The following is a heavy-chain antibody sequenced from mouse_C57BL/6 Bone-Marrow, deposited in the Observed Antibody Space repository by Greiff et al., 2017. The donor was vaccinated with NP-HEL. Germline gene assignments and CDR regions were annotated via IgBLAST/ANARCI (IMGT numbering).Heavy chain of an antibody. CDR1: GYTFTSYW. CDR2: IDPSDSYT. Sequence: QVQLQQPGAELVRPGTSVKLSCKASGYTFTSYWMHWVKQRPGQGLEWIGVIDPSDSYTNYNQKLKGKATLTVDTSYSTAYMQLSSLTSEDSAVYYGARLGDGYPDYWGQGTTLTVSS. V-gene: IGHV1-59*01. J-gene: IGHJ2*01. CDR3: ARLGDGYPDY. D-gene: IGHD2-3*01.